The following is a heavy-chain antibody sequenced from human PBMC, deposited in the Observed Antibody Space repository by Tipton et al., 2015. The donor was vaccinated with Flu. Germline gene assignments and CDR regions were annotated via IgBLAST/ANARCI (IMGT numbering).Heavy chain of an antibody. J-gene: IGHJ5*02. CDR3: VRRDYSNYVSDPKNWCDP. V-gene: IGHV4-38-2*02. CDR2: FFHSGTT. Sequence: GLVKPSETLSLTCTVSGSSIRDPHCWGWIRQPPGKGLEWIGNFFHSGTTYYNPPLKSRVTISEDTSRNQFSLRLTSVTAADTAVYYYVRRDYSNYVSDPKNWCDPWGQGALVTVSS. CDR1: GSSIRDPHC. D-gene: IGHD4-11*01.